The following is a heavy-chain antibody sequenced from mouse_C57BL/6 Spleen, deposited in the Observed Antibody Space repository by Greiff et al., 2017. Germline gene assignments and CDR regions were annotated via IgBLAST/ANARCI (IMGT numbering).Heavy chain of an antibody. V-gene: IGHV1-72*01. CDR2: IDPNSGGT. D-gene: IGHD1-1*01. CDR1: GYTFTSYW. CDR3: ARDGSSYDARDY. Sequence: QVQLKQPGAELVKPGASVKLSCKASGYTFTSYWMHWVKQRPGRGLEWIGRIDPNSGGTTYNEKFKSKATLTVDKPSSTAYMQLSSLTSEDSAVYYCARDGSSYDARDYWGQGTSVTVSS. J-gene: IGHJ4*01.